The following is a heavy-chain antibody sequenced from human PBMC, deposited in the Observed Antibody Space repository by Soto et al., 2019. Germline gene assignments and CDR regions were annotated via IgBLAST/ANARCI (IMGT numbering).Heavy chain of an antibody. V-gene: IGHV1-69*01. D-gene: IGHD3-22*01. Sequence: QVQLVQSGAEGKKPGSSVKVSCKASGGTFSSYAISWVRQAPGQGLEWMGGIIPIFGTANYAQKFQSRVTITADESTRTAYSELSSLRCEGKAVDYCARARDSIRRDYYDSSCYWSGYYYYGMESWGQGTTVTVCS. CDR3: ARARDSIRRDYYDSSCYWSGYYYYGMES. CDR2: IIPIFGTA. CDR1: GGTFSSYA. J-gene: IGHJ6*02.